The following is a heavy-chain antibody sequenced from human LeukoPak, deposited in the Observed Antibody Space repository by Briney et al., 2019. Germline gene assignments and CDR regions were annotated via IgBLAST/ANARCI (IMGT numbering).Heavy chain of an antibody. D-gene: IGHD2-21*02. V-gene: IGHV4-39*01. CDR3: ARNPSLHIVVVTAIDY. Sequence: SETLSLTCTVSGASISTSSNYWGWIRQPPGKGLEWIGNIYYRGTTYYNPSLKSRVTISVDTSKNQFSLMLSSVTAADTAMYYCARNPSLHIVVVTAIDYWGQGTLVTVSS. CDR1: GASISTSSNY. CDR2: IYYRGTT. J-gene: IGHJ4*02.